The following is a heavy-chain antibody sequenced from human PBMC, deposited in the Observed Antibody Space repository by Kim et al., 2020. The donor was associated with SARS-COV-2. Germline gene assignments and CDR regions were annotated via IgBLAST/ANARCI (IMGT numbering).Heavy chain of an antibody. CDR2: ISLYNGHT. CDR1: DYTFTSYG. CDR3: ATRAAPGTLDY. V-gene: IGHV1-18*01. J-gene: IGHJ4*02. Sequence: ASVKVSCKASDYTFTSYGISWVRQAPGQGLEWMGWISLYNGHTNYAQNFQGRVTMTMDTSTSTAYMDLRSLRSDDTAVYYCATRAAPGTLDYWGQGTLVT. D-gene: IGHD6-13*01.